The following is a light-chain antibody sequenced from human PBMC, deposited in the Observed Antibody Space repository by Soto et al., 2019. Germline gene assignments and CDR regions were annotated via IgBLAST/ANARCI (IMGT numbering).Light chain of an antibody. CDR3: QQYGSSGT. V-gene: IGKV3-20*01. CDR2: GES. J-gene: IGKJ1*01. CDR1: QSVSNNY. Sequence: EIVLTQSPGTLSLSPGERATLSCRASQSVSNNYLAWYQQKPGQAPRLLIYGESNRATGIQDRFSGSGSGTDFTLTISRLEPEDFAVYYCQQYGSSGTFGQGTKVELK.